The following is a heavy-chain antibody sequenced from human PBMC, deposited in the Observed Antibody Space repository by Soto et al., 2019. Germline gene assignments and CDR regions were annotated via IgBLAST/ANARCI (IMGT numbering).Heavy chain of an antibody. CDR1: GFTFDDYA. Sequence: EVQLVESGGGLVQPGRSLRLSCAASGFTFDDYAMHWVRQAPGKGLEWVSGISWNSGSIGYADSVKGRFTISGDNAKNSIYLQMYSLGSEDTALYYWAKDILEGIAAGRNSVDYWGQGTLVTVSS. CDR3: AKDILEGIAAGRNSVDY. J-gene: IGHJ4*02. CDR2: ISWNSGSI. V-gene: IGHV3-9*01. D-gene: IGHD6-6*01.